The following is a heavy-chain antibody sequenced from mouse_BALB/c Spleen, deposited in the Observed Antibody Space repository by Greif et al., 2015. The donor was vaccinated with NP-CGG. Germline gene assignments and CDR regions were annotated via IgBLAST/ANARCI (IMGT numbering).Heavy chain of an antibody. Sequence: VQLKDSGAELVRSGASVKLSCTASGFNIKDYYMHWVKQRPEQGLEWIGWIDPENGDTEYAPKFQGKATMTADTSSNTAYLQLSSLTSEDTAVYYCNAYYGYDEAWFAYWGQGTLVTVSA. CDR3: NAYYGYDEAWFAY. V-gene: IGHV14-4*02. CDR1: GFNIKDYY. CDR2: IDPENGDT. J-gene: IGHJ3*01. D-gene: IGHD2-2*01.